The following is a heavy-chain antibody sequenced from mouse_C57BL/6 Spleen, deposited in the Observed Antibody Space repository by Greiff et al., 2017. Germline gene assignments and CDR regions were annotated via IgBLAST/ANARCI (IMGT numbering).Heavy chain of an antibody. Sequence: QVQLQQPGAELVRPGSSVKLSCKASGYTFTSYWMHWVKQRPIQGLEWIGNIDPSDSETHYNQKFKDKATLTVDKSSSTAYRQLSSLTSEDSAVYYCARDSSGYVRYWGQGTTLTVSS. CDR2: IDPSDSET. V-gene: IGHV1-52*01. CDR3: ARDSSGYVRY. J-gene: IGHJ2*01. D-gene: IGHD3-2*02. CDR1: GYTFTSYW.